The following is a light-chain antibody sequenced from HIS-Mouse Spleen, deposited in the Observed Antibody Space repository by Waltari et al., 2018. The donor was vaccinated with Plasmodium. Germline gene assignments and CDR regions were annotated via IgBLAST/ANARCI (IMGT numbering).Light chain of an antibody. Sequence: QSVLTQPPSASGTPGQRVTISCSGSISSIRSNTANWYQQLPGTAPKLLIYSNNQRPSGVPDRFSGSKSGTSASLAISGLQSEDEADYYCAAWDDSLNGVVFAGGTKLTVL. V-gene: IGLV1-44*01. CDR2: SNN. J-gene: IGLJ2*01. CDR1: ISSIRSNT. CDR3: AAWDDSLNGVV.